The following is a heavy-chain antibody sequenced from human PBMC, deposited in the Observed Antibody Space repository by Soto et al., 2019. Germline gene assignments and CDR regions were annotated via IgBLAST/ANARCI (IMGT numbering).Heavy chain of an antibody. V-gene: IGHV3-23*01. Sequence: EVQLLESGGGLVQPGGSLRLSCVVSGFIFSSYAMSWVRQAPGKGLEWVSAISGSGASTYYADSVKGRFTISRDNSKNTLYLQMNSLRAEDTAVYYCAKFRQWVAYDYWGQGTLVTVSS. CDR1: GFIFSSYA. CDR3: AKFRQWVAYDY. D-gene: IGHD6-19*01. J-gene: IGHJ4*02. CDR2: ISGSGAST.